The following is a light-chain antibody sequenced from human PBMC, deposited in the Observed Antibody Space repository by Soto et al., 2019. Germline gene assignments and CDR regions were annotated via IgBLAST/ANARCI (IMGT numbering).Light chain of an antibody. CDR2: DVS. CDR1: TSDVGRYNY. Sequence: QSVLTQPASVSGSPGQSITISCTGTTSDVGRYNYVSWYQQHPGKAPKLIIYDVSNRPSGVSNRFSGSKSDNTASLTISGLQPEDEADYHCSSYTTSNTRQIVFGTGTKVTVL. V-gene: IGLV2-14*01. CDR3: SSYTTSNTRQIV. J-gene: IGLJ1*01.